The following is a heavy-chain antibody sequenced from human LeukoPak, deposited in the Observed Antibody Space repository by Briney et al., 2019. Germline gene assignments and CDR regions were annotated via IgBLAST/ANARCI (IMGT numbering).Heavy chain of an antibody. CDR3: ARSSSLNWFDP. Sequence: GSLRLSCAASGFTFSSYAMNWVRQAPGKGLEWISYISSSGTNIYYADSVKGRFTISRDDAKNSLSLQMNSLRAEDTAVYYCARSSSLNWFDPWGQGTLVTVSS. D-gene: IGHD6-13*01. CDR2: ISSSGTNI. J-gene: IGHJ5*02. V-gene: IGHV3-48*03. CDR1: GFTFSSYA.